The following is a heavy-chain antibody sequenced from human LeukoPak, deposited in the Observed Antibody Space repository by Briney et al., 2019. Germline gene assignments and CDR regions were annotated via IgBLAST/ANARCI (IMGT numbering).Heavy chain of an antibody. CDR1: GFTFSSYG. Sequence: GGSLRLSCAASGFTFSSYGMHWVRQAPGKGLEWVAFIRYDGSNQYYGDSVKGRFTISRDNSKNTLYLQMNSLRAEDTALYYCAKDPRITKNYYYNYYMDVWGKGTTVTVSS. V-gene: IGHV3-30*02. J-gene: IGHJ6*03. CDR2: IRYDGSNQ. D-gene: IGHD3-3*01. CDR3: AKDPRITKNYYYNYYMDV.